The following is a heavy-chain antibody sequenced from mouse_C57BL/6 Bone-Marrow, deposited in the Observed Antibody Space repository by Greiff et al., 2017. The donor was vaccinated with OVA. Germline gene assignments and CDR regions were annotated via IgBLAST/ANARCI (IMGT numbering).Heavy chain of an antibody. Sequence: EVQLVESGGGLVQSGRSLRLSCATSGFTFSDFYMEWVRQAPGTGLEWIAASRNKANDYTTEYSASVKGRFIVSRDTSQSILYLQMNALRAEDTAIYYCARDAGTTVVEGYFDVWGTGTTVTVSS. CDR3: ARDAGTTVVEGYFDV. D-gene: IGHD1-1*01. J-gene: IGHJ1*03. CDR1: GFTFSDFY. CDR2: SRNKANDYTT. V-gene: IGHV7-1*01.